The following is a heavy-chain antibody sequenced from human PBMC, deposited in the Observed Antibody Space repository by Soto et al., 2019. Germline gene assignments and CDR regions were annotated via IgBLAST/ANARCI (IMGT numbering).Heavy chain of an antibody. CDR2: ISGSGGST. CDR3: AKDLRSGGSDYYYYGMDV. Sequence: HPGGSLRLSCAASGFTCSSYAMSWVRQAPGKGLEWVSAISGSGGSTYYADSVKGRFTISRDNSKNTLYLQMNSLRAEDTAVYYCAKDLRSGGSDYYYYGMDVWGQGTTVTVSS. CDR1: GFTCSSYA. D-gene: IGHD2-15*01. V-gene: IGHV3-23*01. J-gene: IGHJ6*02.